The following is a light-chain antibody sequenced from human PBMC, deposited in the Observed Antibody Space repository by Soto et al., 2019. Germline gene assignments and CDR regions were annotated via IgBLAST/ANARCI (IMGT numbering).Light chain of an antibody. CDR2: GAS. CDR3: QQYGSSPIT. V-gene: IGKV3-20*01. Sequence: EIVLTQSPGTLSLSPGERATLSCRASQSVISTYLAWYQQKPGQAPRLLIYGASSKATGIPDRFSGSGSGTDFTLTISRLEPEDFAVYYCQQYGSSPITFGQGTRLEIK. J-gene: IGKJ5*01. CDR1: QSVISTY.